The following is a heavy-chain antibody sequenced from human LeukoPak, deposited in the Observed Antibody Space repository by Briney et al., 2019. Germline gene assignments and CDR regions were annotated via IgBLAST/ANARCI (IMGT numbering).Heavy chain of an antibody. J-gene: IGHJ6*02. CDR3: ARDPDSYGMDV. CDR2: INHSGST. CDR1: GGSFSGYY. V-gene: IGHV4-34*01. Sequence: SETLSLTCAVYGGSFSGYYWSWIRQPPGKGLEWIGEINHSGSTNYNPSLKSRVTISVDTSKNQFSLKLSSVTAADTAVYYCARDPDSYGMDVWGQGTTVTVSS.